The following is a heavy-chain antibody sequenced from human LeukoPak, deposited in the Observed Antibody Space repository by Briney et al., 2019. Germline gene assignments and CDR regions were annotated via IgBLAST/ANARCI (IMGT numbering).Heavy chain of an antibody. CDR3: ARFPNSRWNRLGAFEL. CDR1: GGSISSYY. CDR2: IYYSGST. J-gene: IGHJ3*01. Sequence: SETLSLTCTVSGGSISSYYWSWIRQPPGKGLEWIGYIYYSGSTNYNPSLKSRVTISVDKSKNHSSLKRSSVTAADTAVYYCARFPNSRWNRLGAFELWGQGTMAAVPS. V-gene: IGHV4-59*12. D-gene: IGHD6-19*01.